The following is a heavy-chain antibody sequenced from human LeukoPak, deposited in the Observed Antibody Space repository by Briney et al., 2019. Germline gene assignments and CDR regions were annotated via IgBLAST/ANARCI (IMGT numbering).Heavy chain of an antibody. J-gene: IGHJ4*02. CDR2: ISGSGGST. CDR1: GFTFSSYA. CDR3: AKQTHYYYDSSGYHRDPFDY. Sequence: GGSLRLSCAASGFTFSSYAMSWVRQAPGKGLEWVSAISGSGGSTYYADSVKGRFTISRDNSKNTLYLQMNSLRAEDTAVYYCAKQTHYYYDSSGYHRDPFDYWGQGTLVTVSS. D-gene: IGHD3-22*01. V-gene: IGHV3-23*01.